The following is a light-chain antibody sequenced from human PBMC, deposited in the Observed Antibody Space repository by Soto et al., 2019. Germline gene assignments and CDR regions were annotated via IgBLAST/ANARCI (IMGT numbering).Light chain of an antibody. CDR2: EAS. Sequence: EIVLTQSPATLSLSPGERATLSCRASQSVSTYLAWYQQKPGQAPRLLIYEASKRATGIPARFSGSGSGTDFTLTITSLEPEAFGVYYSQQRSNWPPTWTFGQGTKVDIK. V-gene: IGKV3-11*01. CDR1: QSVSTY. J-gene: IGKJ1*01. CDR3: QQRSNWPPTWT.